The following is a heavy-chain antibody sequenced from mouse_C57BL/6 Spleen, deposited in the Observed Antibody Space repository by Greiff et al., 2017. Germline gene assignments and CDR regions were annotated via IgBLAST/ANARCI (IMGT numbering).Heavy chain of an antibody. J-gene: IGHJ2*01. V-gene: IGHV1-53*01. D-gene: IGHD1-1*01. CDR3: ARSYGSSYGDFDY. Sequence: VQLQQPGTELVKPGASVKLSCKASGYTFTSYWMHWVKQRPGQGLEWIGNINPSNGGTNYNEKLKSKATLTVDKSSSTAYMQLSSLTSEDSAVYYCARSYGSSYGDFDYWGQGTTLTVSS. CDR2: INPSNGGT. CDR1: GYTFTSYW.